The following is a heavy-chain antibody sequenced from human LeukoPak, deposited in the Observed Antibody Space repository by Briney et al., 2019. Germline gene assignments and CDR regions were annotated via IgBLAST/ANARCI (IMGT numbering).Heavy chain of an antibody. Sequence: GGSLRLSCAASGFTFSSYGMSWVRQAPGKGLEWVANIKQDGSEKYYVDSVKGRFTISRDNAKNSLYLQMNSLRAEDTAVYYCARGASLWFGEHYNWFDPWGQGTLVTVSS. J-gene: IGHJ5*02. V-gene: IGHV3-7*01. D-gene: IGHD3-10*01. CDR3: ARGASLWFGEHYNWFDP. CDR2: IKQDGSEK. CDR1: GFTFSSYG.